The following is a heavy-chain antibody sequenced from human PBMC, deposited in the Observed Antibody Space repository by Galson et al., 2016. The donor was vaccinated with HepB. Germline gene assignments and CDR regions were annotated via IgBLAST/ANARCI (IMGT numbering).Heavy chain of an antibody. V-gene: IGHV3-23*01. J-gene: IGHJ4*02. CDR3: ASSGYSGS. D-gene: IGHD6-13*01. CDR1: GFTFSSYA. Sequence: SLRLSCAASGFTFSSYAMSWVRQAPGKGLEWVSSISHSGSGAYYADSVKGRFTISRDNAKNTLYLQMNNLRAEDTAVYYCASSGYSGSWGQGTLVTVSS. CDR2: ISHSGSGA.